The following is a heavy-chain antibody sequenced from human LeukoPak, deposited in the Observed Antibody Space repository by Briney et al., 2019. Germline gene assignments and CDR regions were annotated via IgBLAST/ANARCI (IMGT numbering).Heavy chain of an antibody. D-gene: IGHD6-13*01. Sequence: GGSLRLSCAASGFTFSDYYMSWIRQAPGKGLEWVSYISSSGSTIYYADSVKGRFTISRDNAKNSLYLQMNSLRAEDTAVYYCATPGVYSSSWYATDYWGQGTLVTVSS. CDR1: GFTFSDYY. J-gene: IGHJ4*02. CDR2: ISSSGSTI. CDR3: ATPGVYSSSWYATDY. V-gene: IGHV3-11*01.